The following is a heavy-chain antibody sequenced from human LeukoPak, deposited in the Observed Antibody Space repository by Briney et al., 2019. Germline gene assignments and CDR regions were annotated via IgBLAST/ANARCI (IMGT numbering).Heavy chain of an antibody. CDR1: GYTFTSYY. V-gene: IGHV1-46*01. D-gene: IGHD2-15*01. Sequence: ASVKVSCKASGYTFTSYYMHWVRQAPGQGLEWMGIINPSGGSTSYAQKFQGRVTMTRDTSTSTVYMELSSLRSEDTAVYYCALLPPYLGVEAATLILAFDIWGQGTMVTVSS. CDR3: ALLPPYLGVEAATLILAFDI. J-gene: IGHJ3*02. CDR2: INPSGGST.